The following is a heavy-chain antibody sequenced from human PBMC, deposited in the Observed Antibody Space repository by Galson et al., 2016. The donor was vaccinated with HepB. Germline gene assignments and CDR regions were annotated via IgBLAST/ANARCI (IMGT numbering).Heavy chain of an antibody. D-gene: IGHD2/OR15-2a*01. CDR3: TNDVGLVMFGL. J-gene: IGHJ4*02. CDR1: GFSFSDYA. CDR2: ISSDGDNK. Sequence: SLRLSCAVSGFSFSDYAMSWVRQGPGKRLEWVSTISSDGDNKHYLDSVKGRFTVSRDNSKNTLDLQMNSLRAEDTAVYYCTNDVGLVMFGLWGRGTPVTVSS. V-gene: IGHV3-23*01.